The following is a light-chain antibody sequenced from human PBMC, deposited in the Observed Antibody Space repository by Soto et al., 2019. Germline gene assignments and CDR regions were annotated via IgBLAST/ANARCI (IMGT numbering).Light chain of an antibody. J-gene: IGKJ1*01. CDR2: SAS. V-gene: IGKV3-15*01. CDR1: QSISSN. Sequence: EIVMTQSPATLSVSPGERATLSCRASQSISSNLAWYQQKPGQAPRLLIYSASTRATGISARFSGSGSGTEFTLTISSLHSEDFAVYYCQQYSNWSWTFGQGTKVEIK. CDR3: QQYSNWSWT.